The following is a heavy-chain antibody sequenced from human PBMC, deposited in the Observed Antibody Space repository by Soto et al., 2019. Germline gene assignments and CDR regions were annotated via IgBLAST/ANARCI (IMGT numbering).Heavy chain of an antibody. J-gene: IGHJ5*02. Sequence: EVQLLESGGGLVQPGGSLRLSCAASGFTFSSHAMSWVRQAPGKGLEWVSSMSGSGDNKYHAHSVKVRFTVSRHNSKNTLYLQMNSLRVEDTAVYYCAKGSYTNYNWFDPWGQGTLVNVSS. CDR2: MSGSGDNK. D-gene: IGHD4-4*01. CDR3: AKGSYTNYNWFDP. V-gene: IGHV3-23*01. CDR1: GFTFSSHA.